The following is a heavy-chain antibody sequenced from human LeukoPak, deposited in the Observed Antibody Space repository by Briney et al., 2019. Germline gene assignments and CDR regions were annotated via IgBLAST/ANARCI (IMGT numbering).Heavy chain of an antibody. J-gene: IGHJ4*02. D-gene: IGHD5-12*01. CDR2: IKRKTDGGTT. V-gene: IGHV3-15*01. CDR1: GFTFSNAW. CDR3: TITVATSIDY. Sequence: PGGSLRLSCAASGFTFSNAWMGWVRQAPGKGLEWVGRIKRKTDGGTTDYAAPVKGRFTISRDDSKNTLYLQMNSLNIEDTAVYYCTITVATSIDYWGQGTLVTVSS.